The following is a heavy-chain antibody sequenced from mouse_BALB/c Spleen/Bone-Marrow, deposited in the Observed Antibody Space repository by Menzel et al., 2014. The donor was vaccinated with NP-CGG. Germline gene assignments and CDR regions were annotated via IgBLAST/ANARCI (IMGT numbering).Heavy chain of an antibody. CDR2: ISNGGGST. Sequence: EVKLMESGGGLVQPGGSLKLSCATSGFTFSDYYVYWVRQTPEKRLEWVAYISNGGGSTYYPDTVKGRFTISRDNAKNTLYLQMSRLKSEDAAMYYCARHLYGNYGAMDYWGQGTSVTVSS. CDR3: ARHLYGNYGAMDY. V-gene: IGHV5-12*02. J-gene: IGHJ4*01. CDR1: GFTFSDYY. D-gene: IGHD2-1*01.